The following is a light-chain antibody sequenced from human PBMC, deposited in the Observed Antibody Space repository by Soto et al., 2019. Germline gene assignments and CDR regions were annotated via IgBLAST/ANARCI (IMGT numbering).Light chain of an antibody. V-gene: IGKV1-5*03. CDR1: QSIDTW. Sequence: DIQMTQSPSTLSASVGDRVTITCRASQSIDTWLAWHQHKPGQVPKLLISKASSLESGVPSRFSGSGSGTEFTLTIRSLQPDDFATYYCQQYNSYRAFGQGTKGEI. J-gene: IGKJ1*01. CDR3: QQYNSYRA. CDR2: KAS.